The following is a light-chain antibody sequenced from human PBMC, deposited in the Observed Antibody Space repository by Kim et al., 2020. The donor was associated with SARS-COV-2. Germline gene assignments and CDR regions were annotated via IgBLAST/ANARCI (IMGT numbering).Light chain of an antibody. J-gene: IGKJ1*01. V-gene: IGKV3-15*01. Sequence: EIELTQSPATLSASPGERATLSCRASQSTSTNLAWYQQKPGQAPRLLISDSSTMATGIPARFSGSGSGTEFTLTISSLQSEDFALYYCQQYNDWPWTFGPGTKVEIK. CDR3: QQYNDWPWT. CDR1: QSTSTN. CDR2: DSS.